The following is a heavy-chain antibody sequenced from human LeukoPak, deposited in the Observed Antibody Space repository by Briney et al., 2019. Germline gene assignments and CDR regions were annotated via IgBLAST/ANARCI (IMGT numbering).Heavy chain of an antibody. CDR2: INGDGSII. CDR1: GFTFRTYW. V-gene: IGHV3-74*01. J-gene: IGHJ4*02. CDR3: ARDGFPGGSDC. D-gene: IGHD3-10*01. Sequence: PGGSLRLSCAASGFTFRTYWMHWVRQVPGKGLVWVSHINGDGSIINYADSVKGRFTISRDNAKNTLYLQMNSLRGEDTAVYYRARDGFPGGSDCWGQGTLVTVSP.